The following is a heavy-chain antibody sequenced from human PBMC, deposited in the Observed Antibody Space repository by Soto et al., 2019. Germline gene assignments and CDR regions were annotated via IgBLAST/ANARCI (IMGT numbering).Heavy chain of an antibody. CDR3: TRDWDYGDNIGYFQH. CDR1: GFTFGDYA. Sequence: PGGSLRLSCTASGFTFGDYAMIWFRQAPGKGLEWVGFIRSKAYGGTTEYAASVKGRFTISRDDSKSIAYLQMNSLKTEDTAVYYCTRDWDYGDNIGYFQHWGQGTLVTVSS. D-gene: IGHD4-17*01. J-gene: IGHJ1*01. CDR2: IRSKAYGGTT. V-gene: IGHV3-49*03.